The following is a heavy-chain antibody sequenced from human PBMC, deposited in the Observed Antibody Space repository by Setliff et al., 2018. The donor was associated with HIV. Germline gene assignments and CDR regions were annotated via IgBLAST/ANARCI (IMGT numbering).Heavy chain of an antibody. CDR1: GASISAYY. CDR2: IFISGST. J-gene: IGHJ4*02. Sequence: PSETLSLTCAVSGASISAYYWSWIRQPPGKGLEWIGFIFISGSTNYNPSLKSRVSISEDRSKNQLTLKLSSVTAADTAVYYCALLWPFDYWGQGTQVTVSS. CDR3: ALLWPFDY. D-gene: IGHD1-26*01. V-gene: IGHV4-4*08.